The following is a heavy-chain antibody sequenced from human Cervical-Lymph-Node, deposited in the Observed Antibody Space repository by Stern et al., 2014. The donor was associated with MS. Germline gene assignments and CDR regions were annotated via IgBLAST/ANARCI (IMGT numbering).Heavy chain of an antibody. D-gene: IGHD1-26*01. V-gene: IGHV1-3*04. CDR3: ATTAFDY. Sequence: QVQLVESGAEVKKPGASVKVSCKASGYTFTAYPIHWVRQAPGQGLEWVGWINTGNGSTRYSPKYQGRLTITRATSASTAYMDLSSLRSEDTAVYYCATTAFDYWGQGTLVSVSS. J-gene: IGHJ4*02. CDR1: GYTFTAYP. CDR2: INTGNGST.